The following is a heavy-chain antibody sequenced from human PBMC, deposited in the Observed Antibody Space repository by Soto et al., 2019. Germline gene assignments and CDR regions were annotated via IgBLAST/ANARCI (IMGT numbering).Heavy chain of an antibody. D-gene: IGHD6-6*01. CDR1: GFTFSSYS. CDR3: ARDWTSSSPYNWFEP. V-gene: IGHV3-48*01. J-gene: IGHJ5*02. Sequence: GGSLRLSCAAFGFTFSSYSMNWVRQAPGKGLEWVSYISSSSSTIYYADSVKGRFTISRDNAKNSLYLQMNSLRAEDTAVYYCARDWTSSSPYNWFEPWGQGTLVTVSS. CDR2: ISSSSSTI.